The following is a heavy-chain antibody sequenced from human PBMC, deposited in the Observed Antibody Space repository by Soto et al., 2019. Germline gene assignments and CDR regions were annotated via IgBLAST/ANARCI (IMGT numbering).Heavy chain of an antibody. CDR3: AKDLVLLRS. CDR2: ISGSGGTT. CDR1: GFTFSSFA. D-gene: IGHD1-26*01. Sequence: GGSLRLSCAASGFTFSSFAMTWVREAPGRGLEWISGISGSGGTTYDTDSVKGRFIISRDNSKNTLYLQMNSLRAEDTAIYYCAKDLVLLRSWGQGTLVTVSS. J-gene: IGHJ5*02. V-gene: IGHV3-23*01.